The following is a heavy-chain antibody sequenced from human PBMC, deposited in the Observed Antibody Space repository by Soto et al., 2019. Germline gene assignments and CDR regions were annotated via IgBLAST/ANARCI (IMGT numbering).Heavy chain of an antibody. V-gene: IGHV3-11*05. CDR3: ARSVRFGELVAAH. Sequence: QVQLVESGGGLVKPGGSLRLSCAASGFTFSDYYMSWIRQAPGKGLEWVSYISSSSSYTNYADSVKGRFTISRDNAKNSLYLQMNSLRAEDTAVYYCARSVRFGELVAAHWGQGTLVTVSS. CDR1: GFTFSDYY. CDR2: ISSSSSYT. J-gene: IGHJ4*02. D-gene: IGHD3-10*01.